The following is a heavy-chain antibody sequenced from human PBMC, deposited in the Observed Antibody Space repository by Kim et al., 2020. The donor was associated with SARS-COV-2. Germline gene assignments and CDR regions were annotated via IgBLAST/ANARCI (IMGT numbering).Heavy chain of an antibody. CDR3: AREGGTSGRCGYFDY. V-gene: IGHV3-30*15. J-gene: IGHJ4*02. Sequence: AESRKGRLTISRDTSRDTVSLQIGSRRPEDTAVYYCAREGGTSGRCGYFDYWGQGTLVTVSS. D-gene: IGHD2-8*01.